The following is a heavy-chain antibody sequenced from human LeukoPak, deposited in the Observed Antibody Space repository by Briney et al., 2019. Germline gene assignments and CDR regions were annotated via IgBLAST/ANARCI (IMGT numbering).Heavy chain of an antibody. CDR2: MNPNSGNT. V-gene: IGHV1-8*01. J-gene: IGHJ4*02. Sequence: ASVKVSCMASGYTFTSYDINWVGQATGQGLEWMGWMNPNSGNTGYAQKFQGRVTMTRNTSISTAYMELSSLRSEDTAVYYCASYKYSRFMGFDYWGQGTLVTVSS. D-gene: IGHD6-6*01. CDR1: GYTFTSYD. CDR3: ASYKYSRFMGFDY.